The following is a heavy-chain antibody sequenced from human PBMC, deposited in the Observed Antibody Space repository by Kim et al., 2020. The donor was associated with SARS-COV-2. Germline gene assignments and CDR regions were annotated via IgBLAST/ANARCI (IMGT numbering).Heavy chain of an antibody. CDR3: AKGWGYFDY. J-gene: IGHJ4*02. V-gene: IGHV3-23*01. D-gene: IGHD3-16*01. CDR2: GST. Sequence: GSTYYEDSVKGRFTISRDNSKNTLYLQMKSMRAEDTAVYYCAKGWGYFDYWGQGTLVTVSS.